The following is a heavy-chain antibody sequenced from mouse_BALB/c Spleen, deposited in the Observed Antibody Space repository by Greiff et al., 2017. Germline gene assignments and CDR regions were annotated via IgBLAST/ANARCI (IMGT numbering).Heavy chain of an antibody. V-gene: IGHV5-6-4*01. J-gene: IGHJ3*01. CDR2: ISSGGSYT. Sequence: EVMLVESGGGLVKPGGSLKLSCAASGFTFSSYTMSWVRQTPEKRLEWVATISSGGSYTYYPDSVKGRFTISRDNAKNTLYLQMSSLKSEDTAMYYCTSFYYDYVFAYWGQGTLVTVSA. D-gene: IGHD2-4*01. CDR1: GFTFSSYT. CDR3: TSFYYDYVFAY.